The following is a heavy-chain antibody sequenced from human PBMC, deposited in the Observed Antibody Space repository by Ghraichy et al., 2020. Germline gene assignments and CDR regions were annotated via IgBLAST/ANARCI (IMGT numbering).Heavy chain of an antibody. CDR2: ISWDGGST. D-gene: IGHD2-8*02. Sequence: GGSLRLSCAASGFTFDDYTMHWVRQAPGKGLEWVSLISWDGGSTYYADSVKGRFTISRDNSKNSLYLQMNSLRTEDTALYYCAKDGCTGGVCHRGYYYGMDVWGQGTTVTVSS. CDR3: AKDGCTGGVCHRGYYYGMDV. V-gene: IGHV3-43*01. CDR1: GFTFDDYT. J-gene: IGHJ6*02.